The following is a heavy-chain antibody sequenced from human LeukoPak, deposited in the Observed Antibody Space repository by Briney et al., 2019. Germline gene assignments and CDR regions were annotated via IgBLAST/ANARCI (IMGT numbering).Heavy chain of an antibody. Sequence: GGSLRLSCAASGFTFSDYWMHWARQAPGKGLVWVSRINSDESSTTYADSVKGRFTISRDNAKNTLYLQVNSPRPEDTAVYYCAGCFWGSSYCGMDVWGKGTTVTVSS. J-gene: IGHJ6*04. CDR1: GFTFSDYW. CDR2: INSDESST. CDR3: AGCFWGSSYCGMDV. D-gene: IGHD7-27*01. V-gene: IGHV3-74*01.